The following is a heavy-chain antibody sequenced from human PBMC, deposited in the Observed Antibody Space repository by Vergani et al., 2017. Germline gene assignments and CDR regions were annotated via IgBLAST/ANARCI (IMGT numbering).Heavy chain of an antibody. CDR2: INHSGST. V-gene: IGHV4-34*01. CDR1: GGSFSGYY. CDR3: ARGRGMATILYYYYGMDV. D-gene: IGHD5-24*01. Sequence: QVQLQQWGAGLLKPSETLSLTCAVYGGSFSGYYWSWIRQPPGKGLEWIGEINHSGSTNYNPSLKSRVTISVDTSKNQFSLKLRSVTAADTAVYYCARGRGMATILYYYYGMDVWGQGTTVTVSS. J-gene: IGHJ6*02.